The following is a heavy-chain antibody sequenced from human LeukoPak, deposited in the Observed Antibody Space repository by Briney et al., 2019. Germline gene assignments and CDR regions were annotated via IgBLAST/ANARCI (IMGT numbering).Heavy chain of an antibody. Sequence: ASVKVSCKTSGYTFSSYYITLVRQAPGQGLEWMGWISVYNGKTSYARNPEGRVTMTTDTSTTTAYLELRSLTSDDTAIYYCAREEATVWPPYPCYWGQGTLVTVSS. V-gene: IGHV1-18*04. CDR3: AREEATVWPPYPCY. J-gene: IGHJ4*02. D-gene: IGHD2-2*01. CDR1: GYTFSSYY. CDR2: ISVYNGKT.